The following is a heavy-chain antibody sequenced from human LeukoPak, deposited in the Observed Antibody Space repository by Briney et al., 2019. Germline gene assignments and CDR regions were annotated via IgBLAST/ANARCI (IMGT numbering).Heavy chain of an antibody. D-gene: IGHD6-19*01. J-gene: IGHJ4*02. CDR1: GGSISGYY. CDR2: IYYSGST. Sequence: SETLSLTCSVSGGSISGYYWSWIRQPPGKGLECIGYIYYSGSTNYNPSLKSRVTISVDTSKNQFSLKLSSVTAADTAVYYCARHEQQWLVPDYWGQGTLVTVSS. CDR3: ARHEQQWLVPDY. V-gene: IGHV4-59*08.